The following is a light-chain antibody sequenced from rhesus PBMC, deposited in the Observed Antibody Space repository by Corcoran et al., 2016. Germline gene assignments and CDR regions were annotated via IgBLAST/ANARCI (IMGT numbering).Light chain of an antibody. CDR1: SSDVGGYNY. Sequence: QSALTQPPSVSKSLGQSVTISCTGTSSDVGGYNYVSWYQQHPGKAPKLLIYEVTKRPSGVSDRFSGSKSGNTASLTISGLQAEDEAHYYCCSYRSGSTYIFGAGTRPTVL. V-gene: IGLV2-38*01. CDR2: EVT. CDR3: CSYRSGSTYI. J-gene: IGLJ1*01.